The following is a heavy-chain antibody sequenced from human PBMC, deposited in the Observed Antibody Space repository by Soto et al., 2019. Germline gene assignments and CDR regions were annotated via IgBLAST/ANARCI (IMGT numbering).Heavy chain of an antibody. D-gene: IGHD3-22*01. CDR3: AKDQYYYDSSGQIDY. V-gene: IGHV3-74*01. Sequence: GGSLRLSCAASGFTFSSYWMHWVRQAPGKGLVWVSRIDNAGSSVRYADSVKGRFTISRDNSKNTLYLQMNSLRAEDTAVYYCAKDQYYYDSSGQIDYWGQGTLVTVSS. J-gene: IGHJ4*02. CDR1: GFTFSSYW. CDR2: IDNAGSSV.